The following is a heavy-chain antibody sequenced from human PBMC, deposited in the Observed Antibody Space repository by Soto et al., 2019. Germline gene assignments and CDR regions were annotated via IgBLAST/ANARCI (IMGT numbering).Heavy chain of an antibody. CDR2: ISGSGGST. Sequence: GGSLRLSCAASGFTFSSYAMSWVRQAPGKGLEWVSAISGSGGSTYYADSVKGRFTISRDNSKNKLYLQMNSLTAEDTAVYYCAKKGPPVAARGSWFDPWGQGTLVTVSS. V-gene: IGHV3-23*01. CDR3: AKKGPPVAARGSWFDP. J-gene: IGHJ5*02. CDR1: GFTFSSYA. D-gene: IGHD3-16*01.